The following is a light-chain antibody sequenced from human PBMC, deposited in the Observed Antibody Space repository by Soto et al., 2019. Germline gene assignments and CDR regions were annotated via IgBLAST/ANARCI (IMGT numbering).Light chain of an antibody. J-gene: IGKJ1*01. CDR3: QSYDTSPT. CDR1: QSVTNNY. V-gene: IGKV3-20*01. Sequence: EIVLTQSPGTLSLSAGERATLSSRASQSVTNNYLAWYQQKLGQAPTVLIYGASSRATGIPDRFSGSGSGTVFTLTIIRLEPEDFAMYYCQSYDTSPTFGQGTKVEIK. CDR2: GAS.